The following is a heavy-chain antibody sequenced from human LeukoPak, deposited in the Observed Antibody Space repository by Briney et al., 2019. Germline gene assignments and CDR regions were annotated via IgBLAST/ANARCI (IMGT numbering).Heavy chain of an antibody. CDR1: GGSFSGYY. V-gene: IGHV4-4*07. J-gene: IGHJ6*03. Sequence: SETLSLTCTVYGGSFSGYYWSWIRQPAGKGLEWIGRIYTSGSTNYNPSLKSRVTMSVDTSKNQFSLKLSSVTAADTAVYYCARDNRLAVAGLNYYYYYMDVWGKGTTVTISS. CDR3: ARDNRLAVAGLNYYYYYMDV. D-gene: IGHD6-19*01. CDR2: IYTSGST.